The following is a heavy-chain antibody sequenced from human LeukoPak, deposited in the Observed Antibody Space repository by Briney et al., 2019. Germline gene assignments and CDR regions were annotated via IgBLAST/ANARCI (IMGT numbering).Heavy chain of an antibody. D-gene: IGHD4-23*01. CDR2: FDPGDGET. CDR3: ATAKAYGGNGYYFDY. Sequence: GASVKVSCKVSGPALTELSMHWVRQAPGKGLEWMGGFDPGDGETIYAQKFQGRVTMTEDKSTNTAYMELSSLRSEDTAVYYCATAKAYGGNGYYFDYWGQGTLVTVSS. V-gene: IGHV1-24*01. CDR1: GPALTELS. J-gene: IGHJ4*02.